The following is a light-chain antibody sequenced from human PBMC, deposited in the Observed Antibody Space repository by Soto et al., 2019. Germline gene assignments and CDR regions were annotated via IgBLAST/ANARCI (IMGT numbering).Light chain of an antibody. CDR1: QSVNSV. CDR3: QQRAVLPPLT. J-gene: IGKJ4*02. CDR2: DAS. V-gene: IGKV3-11*01. Sequence: EIVLTQSPDTLSLSPGERATLSCRASQSVNSVLAWYQQKPGQAPRLLIYDASNRAAGVPTRFSGGGSGTDFTLSLRSLEPEDSTLFYWQQRAVLPPLTVGGGSKVEI.